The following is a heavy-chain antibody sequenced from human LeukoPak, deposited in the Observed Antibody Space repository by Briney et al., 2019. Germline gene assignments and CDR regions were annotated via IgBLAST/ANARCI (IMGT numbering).Heavy chain of an antibody. CDR2: IKSKTDGGTT. D-gene: IGHD2-2*01. CDR3: TKYLAGGYDY. Sequence: SGGSLRLSCAASGFTFSNAWMSWVRQAPGKGLEWVGRIKSKTDGGTTDYAAPVKGRFTISRDDSKNTLYLQMNSLKAEDTAVYYCTKYLAGGYDYWGQGTLVTVSS. CDR1: GFTFSNAW. V-gene: IGHV3-15*01. J-gene: IGHJ4*02.